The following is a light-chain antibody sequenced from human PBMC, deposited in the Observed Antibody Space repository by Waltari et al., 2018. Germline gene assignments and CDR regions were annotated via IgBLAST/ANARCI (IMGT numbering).Light chain of an antibody. CDR1: SSNIGSNY. Sequence: QSVLTQPPSASGTPGQRVTISCSGSSSNIGSNYVYCYQQLPGTAPKLLTYGNNQRPSGVPDRFSGSKSGTSASLAISGLRSEDEADYYCAAWDDSLSGSYVFGPGTKVTIL. J-gene: IGLJ1*01. CDR3: AAWDDSLSGSYV. V-gene: IGLV1-47*02. CDR2: GNN.